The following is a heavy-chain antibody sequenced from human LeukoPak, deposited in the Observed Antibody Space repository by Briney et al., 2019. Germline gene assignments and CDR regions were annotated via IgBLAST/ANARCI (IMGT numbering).Heavy chain of an antibody. CDR1: GFTFDDYA. J-gene: IGHJ4*02. CDR2: ISWNSGSI. V-gene: IGHV3-9*01. Sequence: GRSLRLSCAASGFTFDDYAMHWVRQAPGKGLEWVSGISWNSGSIGYADSVKGRFTISRDNAKNSLYLQMNSLRAEDTALYYCAKDTSIAVAGIPNYDYWGQGTLVTVSS. D-gene: IGHD6-19*01. CDR3: AKDTSIAVAGIPNYDY.